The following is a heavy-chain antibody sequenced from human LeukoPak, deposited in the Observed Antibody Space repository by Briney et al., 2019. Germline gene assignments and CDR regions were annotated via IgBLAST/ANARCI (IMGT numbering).Heavy chain of an antibody. CDR3: ARDKSAGADTGSSFYY. Sequence: GGSLTLSCAASGFTLSDYYMNWVRQAPGKGREWVSYISSTSSTMYYADSVKGRFTISRDNAKNSLYLQMNSLRDEDTAVYYCARDKSAGADTGSSFYYWGQGALVTVSS. V-gene: IGHV3-48*02. D-gene: IGHD3-10*01. J-gene: IGHJ4*02. CDR2: ISSTSSTM. CDR1: GFTLSDYY.